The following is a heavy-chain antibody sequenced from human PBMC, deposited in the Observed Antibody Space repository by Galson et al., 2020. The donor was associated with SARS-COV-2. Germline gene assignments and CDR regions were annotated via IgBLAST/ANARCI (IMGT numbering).Heavy chain of an antibody. D-gene: IGHD4-17*01. J-gene: IGHJ6*02. Sequence: ETSETLSPPCRAPDAPMSSYYWSWFRQPPAKGLEWFRYISYSGSTSSNPSLRSRVTISVDLSKNQLSLKVTSVAASDTAVYYCARGPAPLYGDNYYYGMDVWGRGTTVTVSS. CDR1: DAPMSSYY. CDR3: ARGPAPLYGDNYYYGMDV. CDR2: ISYSGST. V-gene: IGHV4-59*01.